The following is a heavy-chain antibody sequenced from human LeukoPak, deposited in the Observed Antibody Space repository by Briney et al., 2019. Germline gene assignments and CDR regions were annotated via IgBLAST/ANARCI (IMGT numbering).Heavy chain of an antibody. J-gene: IGHJ5*02. Sequence: PSETLSLTCTVSGGSISTYYWSWIRQPPGKGLEWIGCIYYSGSTNYNPSLKSRVTISVDTSKNQFSLKLSSVTATDTAVYYCARGGSDFLNWFDPWGQGTLVTVSS. CDR2: IYYSGST. CDR1: GGSISTYY. V-gene: IGHV4-59*01. D-gene: IGHD1-26*01. CDR3: ARGGSDFLNWFDP.